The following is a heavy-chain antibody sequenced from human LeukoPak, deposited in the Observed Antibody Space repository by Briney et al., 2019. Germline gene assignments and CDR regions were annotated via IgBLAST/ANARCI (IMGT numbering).Heavy chain of an antibody. CDR1: GYTFTSYG. CDR2: ISAYNGNT. V-gene: IGHV1-18*01. CDR3: AREVYSSGWYNYYYMDV. J-gene: IGHJ6*03. D-gene: IGHD6-19*01. Sequence: GASVKVSCKASGYTFTSYGISWVRQAPGQGLEWMGWISAYNGNTNYAQKLQGRVTMTTDTSTSTAYMELRSLRSDDTAVYYCAREVYSSGWYNYYYMDVWGKGTTVTVSS.